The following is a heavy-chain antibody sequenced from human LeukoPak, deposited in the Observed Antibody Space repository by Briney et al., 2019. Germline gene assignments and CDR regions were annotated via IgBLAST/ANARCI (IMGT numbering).Heavy chain of an antibody. J-gene: IGHJ4*02. V-gene: IGHV1-2*02. CDR2: INPNSGGT. CDR1: GYTFTGYY. CDR3: ATETYCSSTSCYPY. Sequence: ASVKVSCKASGYTFTGYYMHWVRQAPGQGLEWMGWINPNSGGTNYAQKFQGRVTMTRDTSISTAYVELSRLRSDDTAVYYCATETYCSSTSCYPYWGQGTLVTVSS. D-gene: IGHD2-2*01.